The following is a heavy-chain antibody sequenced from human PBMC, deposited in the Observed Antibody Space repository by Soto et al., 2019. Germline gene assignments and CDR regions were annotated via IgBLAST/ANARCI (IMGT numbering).Heavy chain of an antibody. D-gene: IGHD3-16*01. J-gene: IGHJ4*02. CDR3: AKDQAPIITYYFDY. Sequence: GGSLRLSCAASGFTFSSYAMSWVRQSPGKGLEWVSAISGSGGSTYYADSVKGRFTISRDNSKNTLYLQMNSLRAEDTAVYYCAKDQAPIITYYFDYWGQGTLVTVSS. V-gene: IGHV3-23*01. CDR2: ISGSGGST. CDR1: GFTFSSYA.